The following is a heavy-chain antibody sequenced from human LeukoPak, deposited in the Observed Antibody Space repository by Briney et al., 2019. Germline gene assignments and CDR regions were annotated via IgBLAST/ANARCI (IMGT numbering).Heavy chain of an antibody. Sequence: GGSLRLSCAASGFTFSSYWMSWVRQAPGKGLEWAANIKQDGSEKYYVDSVKGRFTISRDNAKNSLYLQMNSLRAEDTAVYYCASEYCSSTSCSPEGDDYWGQGTLVTVSS. D-gene: IGHD2-2*01. CDR1: GFTFSSYW. CDR2: IKQDGSEK. CDR3: ASEYCSSTSCSPEGDDY. J-gene: IGHJ4*02. V-gene: IGHV3-7*01.